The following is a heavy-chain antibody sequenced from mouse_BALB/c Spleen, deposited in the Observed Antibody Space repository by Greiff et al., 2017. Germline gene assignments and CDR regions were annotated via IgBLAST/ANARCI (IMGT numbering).Heavy chain of an antibody. CDR2: ILPGSGST. CDR1: GYTFSSYW. Sequence: QVQLQQSGAELMKPGASVKISCKATGYTFSSYWIEWVKQRPGHGLEWIGEILPGSGSTNYNEKFKGKATFTADTSSNTAYMQLSSLTSEDSAVYYCASLAPWFAYWGQGTLVTVSA. V-gene: IGHV1-9*01. CDR3: ASLAPWFAY. J-gene: IGHJ3*01.